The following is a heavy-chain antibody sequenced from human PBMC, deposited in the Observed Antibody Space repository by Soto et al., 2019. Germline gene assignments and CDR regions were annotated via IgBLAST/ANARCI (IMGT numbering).Heavy chain of an antibody. CDR2: VNHREST. D-gene: IGHD3-10*01. CDR1: GGSFSGYY. V-gene: IGHV4-34*01. Sequence: QVQLQQWGAGLLKPSETLSLTCGVYGGSFSGYYWSWIRQPPGNGLAWIGEVNHRESTNYNPSLKGVVDISVDSSKNQFSLKRSAVTAADTALYYCARKYLPYYGSGSPYGMDVWGQGTTVTVSS. J-gene: IGHJ6*02. CDR3: ARKYLPYYGSGSPYGMDV.